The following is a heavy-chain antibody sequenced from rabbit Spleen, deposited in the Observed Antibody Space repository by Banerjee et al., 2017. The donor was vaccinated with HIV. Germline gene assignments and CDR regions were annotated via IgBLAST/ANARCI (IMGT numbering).Heavy chain of an antibody. CDR3: VRDQAGDADYGPYCLNL. D-gene: IGHD2-1*01. V-gene: IGHV1S45*01. Sequence: QEQLVESGGGLVRPEGSLKLSCKASGFSFGDRDVMCWVRQAPGKGLEWIACIDAGSRDFSYFASWAKGRFTISKTSSTTVTLQMTSLTAADTATYFCVRDQAGDADYGPYCLNLWGPGTLVTVS. CDR2: IDAGSRDFS. J-gene: IGHJ4*01. CDR1: GFSFGDRDV.